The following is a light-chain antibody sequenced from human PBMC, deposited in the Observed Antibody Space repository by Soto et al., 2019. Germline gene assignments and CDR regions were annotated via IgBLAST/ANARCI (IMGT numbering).Light chain of an antibody. CDR2: STN. CDR3: ALYMGSGIYV. CDR1: SGSVSTSYY. Sequence: QAVVTQEPSFSVSPGGTVTLTCGLSSGSVSTSYYPSWYQQTPGQPPRTLMYSTNTRSSGVPDRFSGSILGNKAALTITRAHADDECDYYCALYMGSGIYVFGGGTKLTVL. J-gene: IGLJ2*01. V-gene: IGLV8-61*01.